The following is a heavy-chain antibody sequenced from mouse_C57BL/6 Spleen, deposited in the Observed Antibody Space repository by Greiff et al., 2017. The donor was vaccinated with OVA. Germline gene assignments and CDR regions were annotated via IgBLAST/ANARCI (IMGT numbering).Heavy chain of an antibody. J-gene: IGHJ2*01. CDR3: ARRALQYFDY. CDR1: GYSFTSYW. Sequence: QVQLQQPGAELVKPGPSVSMSCTASGYSFTSYWLTWVMQRPGQGLEWMGVIFPGSGSTNYNEKFKSKATLTVDTSSSTAYMQRSRLTADDAAVYYCARRALQYFDYWGQGTTLTVSS. D-gene: IGHD3-1*01. CDR2: IFPGSGST. V-gene: IGHV1-55*01.